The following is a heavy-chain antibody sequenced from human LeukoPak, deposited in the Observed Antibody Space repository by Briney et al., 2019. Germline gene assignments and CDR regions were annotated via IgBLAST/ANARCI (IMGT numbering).Heavy chain of an antibody. CDR3: ARSLGDC. Sequence: GGSLRLSCAASGFTFSNYWMNWVRHVPGKGLVWVSRINSDGGTTYYADSVKGRFTISRDNVKNTLYPQMNSLRAEDTAVYYCARSLGDCWGQGTLVTVSS. CDR2: INSDGGTT. J-gene: IGHJ4*02. V-gene: IGHV3-74*01. D-gene: IGHD7-27*01. CDR1: GFTFSNYW.